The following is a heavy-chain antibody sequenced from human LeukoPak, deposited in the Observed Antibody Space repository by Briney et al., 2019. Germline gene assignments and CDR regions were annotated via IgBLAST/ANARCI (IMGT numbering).Heavy chain of an antibody. D-gene: IGHD2/OR15-2a*01. V-gene: IGHV3-23*01. J-gene: IGHJ4*02. CDR3: AKAKETFSGFDY. CDR1: GFTFSSYA. Sequence: GGSLRLSCAASGFTFSSYAMSWVRQAPGQGLEWVSTINDSGDSTYYADSVKGRFTISRDYSKNTLYLQINSLRAEDTALYYCAKAKETFSGFDYWGQGTLVTVSS. CDR2: INDSGDST.